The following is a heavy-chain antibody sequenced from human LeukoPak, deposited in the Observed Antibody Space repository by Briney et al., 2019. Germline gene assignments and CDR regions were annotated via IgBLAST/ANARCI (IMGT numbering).Heavy chain of an antibody. CDR2: ISAYNGNT. CDR1: GYTFTSYG. V-gene: IGHV1-18*01. CDR3: ARNYYYDSSGYAMGAFDI. D-gene: IGHD3-22*01. Sequence: ASVKVSCKASGYTFTSYGISWVRQAPGQGLEWMGWISAYNGNTNYAQKLQGRVTMTTDTSTSTAYMELRSLRSDDTAVYYCARNYYYDSSGYAMGAFDIWGQGTMVTVSS. J-gene: IGHJ3*02.